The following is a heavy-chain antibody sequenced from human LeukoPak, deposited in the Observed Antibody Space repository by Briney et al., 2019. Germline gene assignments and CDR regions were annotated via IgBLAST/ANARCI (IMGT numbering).Heavy chain of an antibody. V-gene: IGHV1-8*01. CDR2: MNPNSGNT. CDR3: ARSRAEFGELSNDY. D-gene: IGHD3-10*01. CDR1: GYTFTSYD. J-gene: IGHJ4*02. Sequence: GASVKVSCKASGYTFTSYDINWVRQATGQGLEWMGWMNPNSGNTGYAQKFQGRVTMTRNTSISTAYMELSSLRSKDTAVYYCARSRAEFGELSNDYWGQGTLVTVSS.